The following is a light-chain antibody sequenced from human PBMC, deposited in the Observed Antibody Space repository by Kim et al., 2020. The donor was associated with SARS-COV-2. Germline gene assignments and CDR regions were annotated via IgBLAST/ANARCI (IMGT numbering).Light chain of an antibody. Sequence: GQRVTISCSGGSSNLGSNAVSWYQQLPGTAPKLLIYRNDQRPSGVPDRFSGSKSGTSASLAISGLQSEDEADYYCAAWDDSLNGYVFGTGTKVTVL. V-gene: IGLV1-44*01. CDR1: SSNLGSNA. J-gene: IGLJ1*01. CDR2: RND. CDR3: AAWDDSLNGYV.